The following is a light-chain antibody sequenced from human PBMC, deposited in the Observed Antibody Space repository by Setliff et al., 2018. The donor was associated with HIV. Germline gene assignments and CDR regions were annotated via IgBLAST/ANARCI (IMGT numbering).Light chain of an antibody. V-gene: IGLV2-14*03. CDR3: SSYTSSTPLYV. Sequence: QAVVTQPASVSGSPGHSITISCTGTSSDVGGYNYVSWYQQHPGKAPKLMISDVSNGPSGVSNRFSGSKSGNTASLTISGLQAEDEADYYCSSYTSSTPLYVFGTGTKVTVL. CDR2: DVS. CDR1: SSDVGGYNY. J-gene: IGLJ1*01.